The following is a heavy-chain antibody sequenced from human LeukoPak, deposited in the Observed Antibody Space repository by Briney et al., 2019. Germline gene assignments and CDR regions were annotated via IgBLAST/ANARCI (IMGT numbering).Heavy chain of an antibody. CDR2: IIPILGIA. Sequence: ASVKVSCKASGGTFSSYAISWVRQAPGQGLEWMGRIIPILGIANYAQKFQGRVTITADKSTGTAYMELSSLRSEDTAVYYCARVGKNSGYDYGYYYGMDVWGQGTTVTVSS. J-gene: IGHJ6*02. CDR3: ARVGKNSGYDYGYYYGMDV. D-gene: IGHD5-12*01. V-gene: IGHV1-69*04. CDR1: GGTFSSYA.